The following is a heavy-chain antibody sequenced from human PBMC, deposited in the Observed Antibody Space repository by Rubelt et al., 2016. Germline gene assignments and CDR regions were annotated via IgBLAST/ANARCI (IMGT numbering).Heavy chain of an antibody. Sequence: QWGAGLLKPSETLSLTCAVYGGSFSGYYWSWIRQPPGKALEWLAHIFSNDEKSYSTSLKSRLTISKDTSKSQVVLTMTNMDPVDTATYYCARILRYSNIDYWGQGTLVTVSS. V-gene: IGHV2-26*01. CDR1: GGSFSGYYW. D-gene: IGHD4-11*01. CDR2: IFSNDEK. J-gene: IGHJ4*02. CDR3: ARILRYSNIDY.